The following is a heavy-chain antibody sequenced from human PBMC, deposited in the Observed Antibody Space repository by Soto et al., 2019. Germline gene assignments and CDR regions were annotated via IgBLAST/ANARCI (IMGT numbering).Heavy chain of an antibody. CDR1: GFTFSNYG. V-gene: IGHV3-23*01. CDR3: AKIDKFNPQSSGWANRFDY. Sequence: EVQLLESGGGLVQPGGSLRLSCAASGFTFSNYGMTWVRQAPGKGLEWVSGMSRDGGVKDYTDSVKGRFTISRDISKNTLYLQMNSLRAEDTAVYYCAKIDKFNPQSSGWANRFDYGGQGTLVTVSS. CDR2: MSRDGGVK. D-gene: IGHD6-19*01. J-gene: IGHJ4*02.